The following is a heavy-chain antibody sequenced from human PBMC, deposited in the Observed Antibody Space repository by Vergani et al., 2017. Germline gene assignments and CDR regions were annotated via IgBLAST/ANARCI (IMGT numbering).Heavy chain of an antibody. D-gene: IGHD2-15*01. CDR2: IKSDGRT. Sequence: VELLESGGGLAQPGGSLRFSCSASGFRVTTYYMSWVRQAPGKGLEWVSVIKSDGRTSYAESVRGRFTISRDTSRNAVYLQMNILRVEDTGVYYCTRSECSGTTCYGHYFDLWGHGILVTVSS. V-gene: IGHV3-66*02. CDR3: TRSECSGTTCYGHYFDL. J-gene: IGHJ4*01. CDR1: GFRVTTYY.